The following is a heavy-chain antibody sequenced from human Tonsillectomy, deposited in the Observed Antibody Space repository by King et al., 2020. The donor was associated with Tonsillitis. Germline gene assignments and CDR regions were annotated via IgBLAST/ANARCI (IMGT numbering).Heavy chain of an antibody. CDR3: ARVLRHPAATDRGEYDGMDV. D-gene: IGHD2-2*01. J-gene: IGHJ6*01. CDR1: GFTLSSYA. CDR2: ISYDGSNK. V-gene: IGHV3-30*01. Sequence: VQLVESGGGVVQPGRSLRLSCAASGFTLSSYAMHWVRQAPGKGLEWVAVISYDGSNKYYADSVKGRFTISRDTSKNTLYLQMNSLRAADTAVYYCARVLRHPAATDRGEYDGMDVSGQGTTVTVSS.